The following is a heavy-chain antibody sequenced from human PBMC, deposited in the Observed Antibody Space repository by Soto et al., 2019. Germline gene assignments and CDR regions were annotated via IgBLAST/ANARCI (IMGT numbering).Heavy chain of an antibody. D-gene: IGHD2-2*01. Sequence: ETLSLTCTVSGASINNYYWSWIRQPPGKGLEWIGYIYYTGSTNYNPSLRTRVTISVDTSKNQFSLNLSSVTAADTAVYYCARGYCGSVSCPPDYWGQGTLVTVSS. V-gene: IGHV4-59*01. CDR2: IYYTGST. CDR1: GASINNYY. J-gene: IGHJ4*02. CDR3: ARGYCGSVSCPPDY.